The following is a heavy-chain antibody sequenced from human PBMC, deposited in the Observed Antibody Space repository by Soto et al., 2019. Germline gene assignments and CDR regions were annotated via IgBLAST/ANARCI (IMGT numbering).Heavy chain of an antibody. CDR1: GYTFTSYA. J-gene: IGHJ6*02. CDR3: ARIVVVVAATDYYGMDV. Sequence: SVKVSCKASGYTFTSYAMHWVRQAPGQRLEWMGWINAGNGNTKYSQKFQGRVTITRDTSASTAYMELSSLRSEDTAVYYCARIVVVVAATDYYGMDVWGQGTTVTVSS. CDR2: INAGNGNT. V-gene: IGHV1-3*01. D-gene: IGHD2-15*01.